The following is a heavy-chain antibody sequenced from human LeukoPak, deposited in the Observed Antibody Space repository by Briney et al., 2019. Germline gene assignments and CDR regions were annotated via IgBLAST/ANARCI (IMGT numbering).Heavy chain of an antibody. Sequence: PGGSLSLSCAASGFTFSSYSIIGVRQAPGKGLEWVSSISSSSSYIYYADSVKGRFTISRDNAKNSLYLQMNSLRAEDTAVYYCARDRHLRYFDWLLFDYWGQGTLVTVSS. CDR2: ISSSSSYI. V-gene: IGHV3-21*01. J-gene: IGHJ4*02. D-gene: IGHD3-9*01. CDR1: GFTFSSYS. CDR3: ARDRHLRYFDWLLFDY.